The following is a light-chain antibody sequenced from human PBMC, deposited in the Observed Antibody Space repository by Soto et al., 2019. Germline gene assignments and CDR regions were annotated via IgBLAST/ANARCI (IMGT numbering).Light chain of an antibody. Sequence: DLQMTQSPSSLSASVGDRVTITCRASQSIRTNLNWYQQKPGKAPSLLIYAASSLQNGVPSRFSGSGSGTDFTLTISSLQPEDSATYYCQQGDGSLRIFTFGPGTRVD. CDR2: AAS. V-gene: IGKV1-39*01. CDR1: QSIRTN. J-gene: IGKJ3*01. CDR3: QQGDGSLRIFT.